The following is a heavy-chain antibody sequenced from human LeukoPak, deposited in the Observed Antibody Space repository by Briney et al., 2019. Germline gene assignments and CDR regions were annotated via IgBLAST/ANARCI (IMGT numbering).Heavy chain of an antibody. CDR1: GGSISTYY. CDR3: ARSASSSSRSAFDI. V-gene: IGHV4-59*01. CDR2: IYYSGST. Sequence: KTSETLSLTCTVSGGSISTYYWSWIRQPPGKGLEWIGYIYYSGSTNYNPSLKSRVTISVDTSKNQFSLKLSSVTAADTAVYYCARSASSSSRSAFDIWGQGTMVTVSS. D-gene: IGHD6-6*01. J-gene: IGHJ3*02.